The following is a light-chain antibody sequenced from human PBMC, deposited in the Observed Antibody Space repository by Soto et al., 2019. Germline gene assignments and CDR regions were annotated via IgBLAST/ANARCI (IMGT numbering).Light chain of an antibody. CDR2: AAS. Sequence: DIQMTQSPSSLSASVGDRVTITCRASQSISNYLNWYQQKPGRAPKLLIYAASSLQSGVPSRFSGSGAGTDFTLTISSLQPEDFATYYCQQSYSIPQTFGQGTKVEIK. CDR3: QQSYSIPQT. J-gene: IGKJ1*01. V-gene: IGKV1-39*01. CDR1: QSISNY.